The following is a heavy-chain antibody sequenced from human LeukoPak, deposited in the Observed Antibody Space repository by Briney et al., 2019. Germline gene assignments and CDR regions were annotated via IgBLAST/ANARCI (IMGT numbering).Heavy chain of an antibody. D-gene: IGHD6-19*01. CDR2: ISRSGDNT. CDR3: VQGQLYSSGLFDY. Sequence: GGSLRLSCATSGFSFSNAWMNWVRQAPGKGLEYVSTISRSGDNTYYTDSVKGRFIISRDNSKNTLYLQMSSLRAEDTAVYYCVQGQLYSSGLFDYWGQGTLVTVSS. V-gene: IGHV3-64D*06. CDR1: GFSFSNAW. J-gene: IGHJ4*02.